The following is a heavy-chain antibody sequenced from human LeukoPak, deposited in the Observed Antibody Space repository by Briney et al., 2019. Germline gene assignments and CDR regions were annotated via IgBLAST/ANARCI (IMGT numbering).Heavy chain of an antibody. D-gene: IGHD4/OR15-4a*01. Sequence: ASVKVSCTASGYTFTNHAMHWVRQAPGQGLEWMGWIDAANGNTKYSQKFQGRVTITRDTSASIVYMYLSSLRSEDAAVYYCAKESGALGAPLYDYWGRGILVTASS. CDR2: IDAANGNT. J-gene: IGHJ4*02. V-gene: IGHV1-3*01. CDR1: GYTFTNHA. CDR3: AKESGALGAPLYDY.